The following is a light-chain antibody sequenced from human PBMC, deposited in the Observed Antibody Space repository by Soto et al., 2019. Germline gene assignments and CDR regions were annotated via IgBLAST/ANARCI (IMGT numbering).Light chain of an antibody. CDR2: RAS. Sequence: EIVMTQSPATLSVSPGSRAPLHCRASQSVTSNLAWYQHKPGQSPRLLIYRASARATGVPDRFSGSGSGTEFTLTISSLQSEDFAAYYCQQYGSSSITFGQGTRLEI. J-gene: IGKJ5*01. CDR3: QQYGSSSIT. CDR1: QSVTSN. V-gene: IGKV3-15*01.